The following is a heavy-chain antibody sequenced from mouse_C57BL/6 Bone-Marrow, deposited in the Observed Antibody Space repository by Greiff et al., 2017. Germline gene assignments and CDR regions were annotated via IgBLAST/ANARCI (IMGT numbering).Heavy chain of an antibody. CDR3: VRFVNLFAY. CDR2: IHPNSGST. J-gene: IGHJ3*01. Sequence: QVQLQQPGAELVKPGASVKMSCKASGYTFTSYWMHWVKQRPGQGLEWIGLIHPNSGSTNYKEKFKSKATLTVDKSSSPAYMQLSSLTSEDSAVYDCVRFVNLFAYWGQGTLLTVSA. V-gene: IGHV1-64*01. CDR1: GYTFTSYW.